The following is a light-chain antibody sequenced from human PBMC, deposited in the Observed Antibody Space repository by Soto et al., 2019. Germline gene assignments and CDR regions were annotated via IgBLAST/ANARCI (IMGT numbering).Light chain of an antibody. CDR2: DAS. Sequence: ERVLTQSPATLSLSPRERVTLSCRASQSIRSNLAWFRKKPGQAPRLLIHDASARPTGIPVRFSGNGSGTEFTLTIRSLQSEDFAVYYCQHYNNWPHAFGGGTKVDIK. J-gene: IGKJ4*01. CDR1: QSIRSN. V-gene: IGKV3-15*01. CDR3: QHYNNWPHA.